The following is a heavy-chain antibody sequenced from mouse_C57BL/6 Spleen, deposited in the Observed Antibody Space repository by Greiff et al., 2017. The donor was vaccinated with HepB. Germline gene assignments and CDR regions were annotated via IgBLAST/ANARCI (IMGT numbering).Heavy chain of an antibody. D-gene: IGHD1-1*01. V-gene: IGHV1-82*01. J-gene: IGHJ1*03. CDR2: IYPGDGDT. Sequence: QVQLQQSGPELVKPGASVKISCKASGYAFSSSWMNWVKQRPGKGLEWIGRIYPGDGDTNYNGKFKGKATLTADKSSSTAYMQLSSLTSEDSAVYFCASRNPAYYYGSSPYWYFDVWGTGTTVTVSS. CDR1: GYAFSSSW. CDR3: ASRNPAYYYGSSPYWYFDV.